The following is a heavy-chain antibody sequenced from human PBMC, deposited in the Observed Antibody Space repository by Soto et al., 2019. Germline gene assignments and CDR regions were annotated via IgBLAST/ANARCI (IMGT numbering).Heavy chain of an antibody. Sequence: SETLSLTCTVSGGSISSYYWSWIRQPPGKGLEWIGYIYYSGSTNYNPSLKSRVTISVDTSKNQFSLKLSSVTAADTAVYYCARGRDYGDYFTDYWGQGTLVTVSS. CDR2: IYYSGST. CDR3: ARGRDYGDYFTDY. D-gene: IGHD4-17*01. V-gene: IGHV4-59*01. J-gene: IGHJ4*02. CDR1: GGSISSYY.